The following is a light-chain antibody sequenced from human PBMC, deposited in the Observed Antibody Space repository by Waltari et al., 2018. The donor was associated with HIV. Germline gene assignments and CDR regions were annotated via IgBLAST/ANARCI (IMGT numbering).Light chain of an antibody. J-gene: IGKJ1*01. CDR1: HTVGDW. CDR3: QQYNRYFSWA. CDR2: VAS. V-gene: IGKV1-5*03. Sequence: IQMTQSPSSLSASVGDRVTITCRASHTVGDWLAWYQQTPGKAPRLLIYVASTLESGVPSRFSGSGSGTDFTLTISSLQPEDFATYYCQQYNRYFSWAFGPGTKVEIK.